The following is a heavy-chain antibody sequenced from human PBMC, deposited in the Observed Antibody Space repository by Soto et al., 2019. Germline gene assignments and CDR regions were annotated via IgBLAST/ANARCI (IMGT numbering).Heavy chain of an antibody. Sequence: QVQLVESGGGVVQPGRSLRLSCAASGFTFSSYGMHWVRQAPGKGLEWVAGISYDGSNKYYADSVKGRFTISRDNSKNKLYLQMNSLRAEDTAVYYCEKEIVGATKGLYYGMDVWGQGTPVTVS. D-gene: IGHD1-26*01. J-gene: IGHJ6*02. CDR1: GFTFSSYG. CDR2: ISYDGSNK. V-gene: IGHV3-30*18. CDR3: EKEIVGATKGLYYGMDV.